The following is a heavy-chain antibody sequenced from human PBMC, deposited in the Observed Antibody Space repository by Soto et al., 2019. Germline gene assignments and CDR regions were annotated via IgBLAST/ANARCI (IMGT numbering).Heavy chain of an antibody. Sequence: PGESLKISCKGSGYSFTTYWIGWVRQMPGKGLEWMGVIYPGDSDIRYSPSFQGQVTISADKSISTAYLQWSSLKASDTAMYYCARTWGDSSGYFGAFDIWGQGTMVTVSS. V-gene: IGHV5-51*01. CDR3: ARTWGDSSGYFGAFDI. J-gene: IGHJ3*02. CDR2: IYPGDSDI. D-gene: IGHD3-22*01. CDR1: GYSFTTYW.